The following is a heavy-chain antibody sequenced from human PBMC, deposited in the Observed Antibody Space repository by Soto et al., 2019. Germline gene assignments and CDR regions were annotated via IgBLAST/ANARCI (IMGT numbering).Heavy chain of an antibody. CDR3: ARGVEVRGVIIPIDY. D-gene: IGHD3-10*01. J-gene: IGHJ4*02. V-gene: IGHV3-11*05. CDR2: ISSSSSYT. Sequence: QVQLVVSGGGLVKPGGSLRLSCAASGFTFSDYYMSWIRQAPGKGLEWVSYISSSSSYTNYADSVKGRFTISRDNAKNSLYLQMNSLRAEDTAVYYCARGVEVRGVIIPIDYWGQGTLVTVSS. CDR1: GFTFSDYY.